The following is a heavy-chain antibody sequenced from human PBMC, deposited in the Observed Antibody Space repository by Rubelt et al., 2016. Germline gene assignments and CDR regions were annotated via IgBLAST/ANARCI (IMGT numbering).Heavy chain of an antibody. D-gene: IGHD4-17*01. CDR1: GGSISGSSYY. CDR2: IFSSGST. V-gene: IGHV4-39*01. J-gene: IGHJ5*02. Sequence: QQQLQESGPGLVKPSETLSLTCIVSGGSISGSSYYWGWIRQPPGKGLEWIASIFSSGSTSYSPSLKSRVTISVDTSKNQFSLQLKSVTAADTAVYYCARRRTVPQNWFDPWGQGTLVTVSS. CDR3: ARRRTVPQNWFDP.